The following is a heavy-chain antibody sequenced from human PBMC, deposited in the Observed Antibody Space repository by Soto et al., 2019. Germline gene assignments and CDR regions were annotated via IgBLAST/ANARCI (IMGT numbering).Heavy chain of an antibody. CDR3: ARDAAVTEKYYYYYYGMDV. D-gene: IGHD6-19*01. CDR2: IWYDGSNK. V-gene: IGHV3-33*01. CDR1: GFTFSSYG. J-gene: IGHJ6*02. Sequence: GGSLRLSCAASGFTFSSYGMHWVRQAPGKGLEWVAVIWYDGSNKYYADSVKGRFTISRDNSKNTLYLQMNSLRAEDTAVYYCARDAAVTEKYYYYYYGMDVWGQGTTVTVSS.